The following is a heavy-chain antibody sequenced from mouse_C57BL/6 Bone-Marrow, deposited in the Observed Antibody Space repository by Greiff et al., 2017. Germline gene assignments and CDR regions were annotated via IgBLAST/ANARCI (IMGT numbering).Heavy chain of an antibody. J-gene: IGHJ4*01. CDR2: IYPGDGDT. V-gene: IGHV1-82*01. CDR3: ARGSLTTVVEYAMDY. Sequence: VQLQQSGPELVKPGASVKISCKASGYAFSSSWMNWVKQRPGKGLEWIGRIYPGDGDTNYNGKFKGKATLTADKSSSTAYMQLSSLTSEDSAVYFCARGSLTTVVEYAMDYWGQGTSVTVSS. CDR1: GYAFSSSW. D-gene: IGHD1-1*01.